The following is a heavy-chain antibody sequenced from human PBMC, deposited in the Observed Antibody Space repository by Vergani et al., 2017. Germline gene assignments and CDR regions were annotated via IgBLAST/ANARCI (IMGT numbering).Heavy chain of an antibody. J-gene: IGHJ6*02. Sequence: QVQLVQSGAEVKKPGASVKVSCKASGYTFTSYYMHWVRQAPGQGLEWMGIINPSGGSTSYAQKFQGRVTMTRDTSTSTVYMELSSLRSEDTAVYYCARAQAAAGDPYYYYYGMDVWGQGTTVTVSS. V-gene: IGHV1-46*01. D-gene: IGHD6-13*01. CDR3: ARAQAAAGDPYYYYYGMDV. CDR2: INPSGGST. CDR1: GYTFTSYY.